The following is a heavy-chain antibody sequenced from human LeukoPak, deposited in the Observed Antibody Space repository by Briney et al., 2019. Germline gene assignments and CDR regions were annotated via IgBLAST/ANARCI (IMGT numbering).Heavy chain of an antibody. D-gene: IGHD3-22*01. V-gene: IGHV3-23*01. Sequence: GGSLRLSCAASGFTFSSYAMSWVRQAPGKVLEWVSAISGSGGSTYYADSVKGRFTISRDNSKNTLYLQMNSLRAEDTAVYYCAKPSTVYYDSSGYYLIPFDYWGQGTLVTVSS. CDR1: GFTFSSYA. CDR3: AKPSTVYYDSSGYYLIPFDY. CDR2: ISGSGGST. J-gene: IGHJ4*02.